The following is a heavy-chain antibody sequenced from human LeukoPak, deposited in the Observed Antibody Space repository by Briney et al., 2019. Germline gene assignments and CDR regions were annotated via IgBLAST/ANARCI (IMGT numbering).Heavy chain of an antibody. CDR3: ARVGRYCSGGSCYSRGYYFDY. CDR1: GFTVSSNY. Sequence: PGGSLRLSCAASGFTVSSNYMTWVRQAPGKGLEWVSVIYSGGSTYYADSVKGRFTISRDNSKNTLYLQMNSLRAEDTAVYYCARVGRYCSGGSCYSRGYYFDYWGQGTLVTVSS. D-gene: IGHD2-15*01. CDR2: IYSGGST. J-gene: IGHJ4*02. V-gene: IGHV3-53*05.